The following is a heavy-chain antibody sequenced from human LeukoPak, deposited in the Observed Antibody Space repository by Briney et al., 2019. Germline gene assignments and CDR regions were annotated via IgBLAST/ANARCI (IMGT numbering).Heavy chain of an antibody. J-gene: IGHJ3*02. V-gene: IGHV3-21*01. CDR3: ARDFLTILGAFDI. Sequence: PGGSLRPSCAASGFTFSSYNMNWVRQAPGKGLEWVSSISSSSNYIYYADSVKGRFTISRDNAKNSLYLQMNSLRAEDTAVYYCARDFLTILGAFDIWGQGTMVTVSS. CDR2: ISSSSNYI. CDR1: GFTFSSYN. D-gene: IGHD3-9*01.